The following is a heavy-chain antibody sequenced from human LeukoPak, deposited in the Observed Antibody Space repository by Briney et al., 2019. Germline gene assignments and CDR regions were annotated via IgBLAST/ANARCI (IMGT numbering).Heavy chain of an antibody. V-gene: IGHV4-34*01. D-gene: IGHD6-13*01. CDR2: INHSGST. J-gene: IGHJ4*02. CDR3: ARHNTSSWSSPFDY. CDR1: GGSFSGYY. Sequence: KPSETLSLTCAVYGGSFSGYYWSWIRQPPGKGLEWIGEINHSGSTNYNPSLKSRVTISVDTSKNQFSLKLSSVTAADTAVYYCARHNTSSWSSPFDYWGQGILVTVSS.